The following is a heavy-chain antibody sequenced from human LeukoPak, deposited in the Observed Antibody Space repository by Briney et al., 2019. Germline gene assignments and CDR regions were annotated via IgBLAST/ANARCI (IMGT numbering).Heavy chain of an antibody. CDR3: ARVPLGYCGGGSCYSQYFDY. V-gene: IGHV3-7*01. Sequence: PGGSLRLSCAASGFTFSSYWMSWVRQAPGKGLEWVANIKQDGSEKYYVDSVKGRFTISRDNAKNSLYLHMNSLRAEDTAVYYCARVPLGYCGGGSCYSQYFDYWGQGTLVTVSS. J-gene: IGHJ4*02. CDR2: IKQDGSEK. D-gene: IGHD2-15*01. CDR1: GFTFSSYW.